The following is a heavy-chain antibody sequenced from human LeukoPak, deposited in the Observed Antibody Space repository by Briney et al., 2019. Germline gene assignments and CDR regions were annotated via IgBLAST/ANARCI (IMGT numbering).Heavy chain of an antibody. CDR1: GYTFTSYD. V-gene: IGHV1-8*01. D-gene: IGHD3-10*01. J-gene: IGHJ4*02. CDR2: MNPNSGNA. Sequence: GASVKVSCKASGYTFTSYDINWVRQATGQGLEWMGWMNPNSGNAGYAQKFQGRVTMTRNTSISTAYMELSSLRSEDTAVYYCARIGKRSGSYPFDYWGQGTLVTVSS. CDR3: ARIGKRSGSYPFDY.